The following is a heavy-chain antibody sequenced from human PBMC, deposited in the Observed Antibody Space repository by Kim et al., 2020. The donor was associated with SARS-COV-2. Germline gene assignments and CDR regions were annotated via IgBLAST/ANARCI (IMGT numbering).Heavy chain of an antibody. CDR3: ARVAVAGVGYFHH. D-gene: IGHD6-19*01. V-gene: IGHV1-3*01. J-gene: IGHJ1*01. Sequence: ASVKVSCKASGYSFTSHAIHWVRQAPGQRLEWLGHVHVDTGSTKYTQKLQGRVTITRDTSASTAYMELTNLRSEDTAVYYCARVAVAGVGYFHHWGQGTLVTVSS. CDR2: VHVDTGST. CDR1: GYSFTSHA.